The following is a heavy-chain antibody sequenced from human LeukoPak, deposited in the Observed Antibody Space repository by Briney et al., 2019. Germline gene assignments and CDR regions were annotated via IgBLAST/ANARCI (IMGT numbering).Heavy chain of an antibody. Sequence: PGGSLRLSCVASGFTFSSYWMSWVRQAPGKGLEWVAYIKQDGSEKYYVDSVKGRFTISRDNAKNSLYLQMSSLGAEDTAVYYCARDPFDYWGQGTLVTVSS. CDR2: IKQDGSEK. CDR3: ARDPFDY. CDR1: GFTFSSYW. V-gene: IGHV3-7*01. J-gene: IGHJ4*02.